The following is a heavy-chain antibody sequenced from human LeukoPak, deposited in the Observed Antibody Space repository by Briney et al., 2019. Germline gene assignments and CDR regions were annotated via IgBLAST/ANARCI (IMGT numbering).Heavy chain of an antibody. CDR2: INHSGST. CDR1: GGSFSGYY. V-gene: IGHV4-34*01. D-gene: IGHD3-10*01. J-gene: IGHJ4*02. Sequence: SETLSLTCAVYGGSFSGYYWSWIRQPPGKGLEWIGEINHSGSTNYNPSLKSRVTISVDTSKNQFSLKLSSVTAADTAVYYCARAMVRGVIKSPLFDYWGQGTLVTVSS. CDR3: ARAMVRGVIKSPLFDY.